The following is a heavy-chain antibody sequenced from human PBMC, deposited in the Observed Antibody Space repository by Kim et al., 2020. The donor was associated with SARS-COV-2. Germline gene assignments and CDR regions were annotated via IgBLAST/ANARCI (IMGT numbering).Heavy chain of an antibody. CDR1: GFTFSSYA. J-gene: IGHJ3*02. CDR3: ARASGGSFFDAFDI. CDR2: ISYDGSNK. Sequence: GGSLRLSCAASGFTFSSYAMHWVRQAPGKGLEWVAAISYDGSNKYYADSVKGRFTISRDNSKNTLYLQMNSLRAEDTAVYYCARASGGSFFDAFDIWGQGTMVTVSS. D-gene: IGHD2-15*01. V-gene: IGHV3-30*04.